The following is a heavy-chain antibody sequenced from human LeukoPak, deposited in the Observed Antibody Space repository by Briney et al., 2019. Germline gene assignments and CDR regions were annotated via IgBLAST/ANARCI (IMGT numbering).Heavy chain of an antibody. CDR1: GFTFSSFG. D-gene: IGHD3-10*01. J-gene: IGHJ4*02. CDR3: AKLLSGSGSDY. V-gene: IGHV3-23*01. Sequence: PGGSLRLSCAASGFTFSSFGMHWVRQAPGKGLEWVSAIGYSGTTTYYADSVKGRFTISRDNSKNTLYLQMNSLRAEDTAVYYCAKLLSGSGSDYWGQGTLVTVSS. CDR2: IGYSGTTT.